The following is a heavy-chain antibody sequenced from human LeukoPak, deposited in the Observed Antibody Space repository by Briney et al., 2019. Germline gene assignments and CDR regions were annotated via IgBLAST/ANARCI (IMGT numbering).Heavy chain of an antibody. Sequence: PGRSLRLSCAASGFTFSSFSMNWVRQAPGKWLEWVSAIYSGGSTYNPDSVKGRFTMSRASSKNTLYRQMNNLRSEDTAVYYCARVKGQWLVMDWFDPWGQGTLVTVSS. D-gene: IGHD6-19*01. J-gene: IGHJ5*02. V-gene: IGHV3-66*02. CDR1: GFTFSSFS. CDR3: ARVKGQWLVMDWFDP. CDR2: IYSGGST.